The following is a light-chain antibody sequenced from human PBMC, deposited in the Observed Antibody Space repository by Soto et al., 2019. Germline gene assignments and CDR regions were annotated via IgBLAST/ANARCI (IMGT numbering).Light chain of an antibody. J-gene: IGKJ4*01. V-gene: IGKV1D-12*01. CDR2: GAS. CDR1: QDISTL. Sequence: DIQMTQSPSSVSASIGDTVTITCRASQDISTLLAWYQQKPGKAPKLLIYGASTLESGVPSRFSGRGSGTDFTLTISSLQPEDFATYFCQQADSFPRTFGGGTNVEIK. CDR3: QQADSFPRT.